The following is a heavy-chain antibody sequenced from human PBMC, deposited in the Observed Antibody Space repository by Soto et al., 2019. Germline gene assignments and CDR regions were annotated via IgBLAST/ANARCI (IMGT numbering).Heavy chain of an antibody. CDR2: ISYDGSNK. Sequence: QVQLVESGGGVVQPGRSLRLSCAASGFTFSSYGMHWVRQAPGKGLEWVAVISYDGSNKYYADSVKGRFTISRDNSKNTLYLQMNSLRAEDTAVYYCAKRWGTSTYVSSGYPIDYWGQGTLVTVSS. CDR1: GFTFSSYG. D-gene: IGHD3-22*01. J-gene: IGHJ4*02. CDR3: AKRWGTSTYVSSGYPIDY. V-gene: IGHV3-30*18.